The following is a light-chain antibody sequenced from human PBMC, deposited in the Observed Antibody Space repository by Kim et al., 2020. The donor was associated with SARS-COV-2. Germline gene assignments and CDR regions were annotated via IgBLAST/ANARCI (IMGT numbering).Light chain of an antibody. CDR3: QQYGSSPRT. CDR2: GAS. CDR1: QSVSGTY. V-gene: IGKV3-20*01. Sequence: SPGETAILSCRASQSVSGTYLAWYQQKPGQAPRLLIYGASSRATGIPDRFSGSGSGTDFTLTISRLEPEDFAVYYCQQYGSSPRTFGQGTKVDIK. J-gene: IGKJ1*01.